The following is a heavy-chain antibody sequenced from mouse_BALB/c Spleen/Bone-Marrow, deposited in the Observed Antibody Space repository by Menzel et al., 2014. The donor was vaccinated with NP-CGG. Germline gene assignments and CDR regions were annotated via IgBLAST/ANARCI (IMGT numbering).Heavy chain of an antibody. CDR1: GFNIKDTY. CDR3: AEITTAAYYVMDY. D-gene: IGHD1-2*01. J-gene: IGHJ4*01. Sequence: DVKLQESGAELVKPGASVKLSCTASGFNIKDTYIHWVKQRPEQGLEWIGRIDPANGNTKYDPKFQGKATITADTSSNTAYLQLSSLTSEDTAVYYCAEITTAAYYVMDYRGQGTSVTVSS. CDR2: IDPANGNT. V-gene: IGHV14-3*02.